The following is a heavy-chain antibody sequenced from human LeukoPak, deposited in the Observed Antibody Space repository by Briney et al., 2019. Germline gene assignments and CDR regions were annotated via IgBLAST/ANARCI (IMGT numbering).Heavy chain of an antibody. CDR3: ARDLHLSTVTTLLGY. V-gene: IGHV1-69*13. Sequence: ASVKVSCKASGGTFSSYAISWVRQAPGQGLEWMGGIIPIFGTANYAQKFQGRVTITVDESTSTAYMELSSLRSEDTAVYYCARDLHLSTVTTLLGYWGQGTLVTVSS. CDR1: GGTFSSYA. D-gene: IGHD4-17*01. J-gene: IGHJ4*02. CDR2: IIPIFGTA.